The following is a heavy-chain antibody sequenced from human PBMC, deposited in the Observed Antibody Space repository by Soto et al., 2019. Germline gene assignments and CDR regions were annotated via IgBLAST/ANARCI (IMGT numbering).Heavy chain of an antibody. D-gene: IGHD6-19*01. CDR2: IWYDGSNK. Sequence: QVQLVESGGGVVQPGRSLRLSCAASGFTFSSYGMHWVRQAPGKGLEWGAVIWYDGSNKYYADSVKGRFTISRDNSKNTLYLQMNSLRAEDTAVYYCARDLAVAALGNYYGMDVWGQGTTVTVSS. CDR3: ARDLAVAALGNYYGMDV. V-gene: IGHV3-33*01. J-gene: IGHJ6*02. CDR1: GFTFSSYG.